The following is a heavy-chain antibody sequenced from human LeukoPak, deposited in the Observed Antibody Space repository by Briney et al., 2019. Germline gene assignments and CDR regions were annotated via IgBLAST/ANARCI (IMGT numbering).Heavy chain of an antibody. Sequence: ASVKVSCKASGGTFSSYAISWVRQAPGQGLEWMGGIIPIFGTANYAQKFQGRVTITADESTSTAYMELSSLRSEDTAVYYCARDLGYCTGGVCYMRLKGYYMDVWGKGTTVTVSS. CDR3: ARDLGYCTGGVCYMRLKGYYMDV. CDR1: GGTFSSYA. CDR2: IIPIFGTA. D-gene: IGHD2-8*02. V-gene: IGHV1-69*13. J-gene: IGHJ6*03.